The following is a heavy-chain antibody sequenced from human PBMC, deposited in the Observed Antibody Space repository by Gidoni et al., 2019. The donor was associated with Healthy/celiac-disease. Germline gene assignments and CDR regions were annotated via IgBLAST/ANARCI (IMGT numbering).Heavy chain of an antibody. CDR3: TRDRNDFWSGYSNWFDP. CDR1: GFTFGDYA. D-gene: IGHD3-3*01. CDR2: IRSKAYGGTT. Sequence: EVQLVESGGGLVQPGRSLRLSCTASGFTFGDYAMSWFRQAPGKGLEWVGFIRSKAYGGTTEYAASVKGRFTISRDDSKSIAYLQMNSLKTEDTAVYYCTRDRNDFWSGYSNWFDPWGQGTLVTVSS. V-gene: IGHV3-49*03. J-gene: IGHJ5*02.